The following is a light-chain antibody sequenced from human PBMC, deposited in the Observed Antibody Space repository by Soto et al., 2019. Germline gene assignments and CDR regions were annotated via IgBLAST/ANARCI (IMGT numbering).Light chain of an antibody. J-gene: IGKJ1*01. CDR1: QHINTW. CDR2: DAS. CDR3: QQHNSYSWT. Sequence: DIQMTQSPSTLSASVGDRVTITCGASQHINTWLAWYQLKPGKAPDLLTYDASRLKSAVPSTFSRSGSGTEFTLTISSPQPDDFATYYCQQHNSYSWTFGQGTNVDI. V-gene: IGKV1-5*01.